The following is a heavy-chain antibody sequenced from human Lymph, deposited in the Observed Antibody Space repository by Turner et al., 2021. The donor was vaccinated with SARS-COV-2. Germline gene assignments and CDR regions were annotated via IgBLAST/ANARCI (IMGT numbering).Heavy chain of an antibody. CDR2: IYPGDSDT. CDR1: GYSFTTYW. D-gene: IGHD3-3*01. V-gene: IGHV5-51*01. CDR3: AGREWGGSLGHIDY. Sequence: EVPLVQSGAVVKKPGESLKISCRPSGYSFTTYWIGWVRQMPGKGLEWMGSIYPGDSDTRYSPSFQGQVTISTDKSISTAYLQWSSLKASDTAMYYSAGREWGGSLGHIDYWGQGTLVTVSS. J-gene: IGHJ4*02.